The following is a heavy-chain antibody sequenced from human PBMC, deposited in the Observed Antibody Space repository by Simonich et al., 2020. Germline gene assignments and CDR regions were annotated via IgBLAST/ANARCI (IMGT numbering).Heavy chain of an antibody. CDR2: IISSGSTI. J-gene: IGHJ6*02. CDR1: GFTFSSYE. V-gene: IGHV3-48*03. D-gene: IGHD6-6*01. Sequence: EVQLVESGGGLVQPGGSLRLSCAASGFTFSSYEMNWVRQAPGKGLEWVSYIISSGSTIYYADSVKGRLTSSRDNAKNSLYLQMNSLRAEDTAVYYCARDFRLQLVEIGTYYYYGMDVWGQGTTVTVSS. CDR3: ARDFRLQLVEIGTYYYYGMDV.